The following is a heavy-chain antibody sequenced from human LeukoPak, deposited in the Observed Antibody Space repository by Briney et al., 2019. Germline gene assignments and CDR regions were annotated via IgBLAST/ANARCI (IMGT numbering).Heavy chain of an antibody. CDR1: GFTFSSYG. Sequence: GGSLRLSCAASGFTFSSYGMHWVRQAPGKGLEWVAVIWYGGSNKYYADSVKGRFTISRDNSKNTLYLQMNSLRAEDTAVYYCAKAAIANTGGFDYWGQGTLVTVSS. CDR3: AKAAIANTGGFDY. J-gene: IGHJ4*02. CDR2: IWYGGSNK. V-gene: IGHV3-30*02. D-gene: IGHD6-13*01.